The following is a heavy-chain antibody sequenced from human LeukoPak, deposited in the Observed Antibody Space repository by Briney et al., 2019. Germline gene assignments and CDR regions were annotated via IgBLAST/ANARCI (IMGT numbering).Heavy chain of an antibody. J-gene: IGHJ4*02. CDR1: GFSFSSYW. D-gene: IGHD3-10*01. CDR2: IKGDGSEK. V-gene: IGHV3-7*01. CDR3: ATSRDVSLWFGELY. Sequence: PGESLRLSCAASGFSFSSYWMTWVRQAPGKGLERVANIKGDGSEKYYVDSVKGRFTISRDNAKNSLYLQMNSLRAEDTAVYYCATSRDVSLWFGELYWGQGTLVTVSS.